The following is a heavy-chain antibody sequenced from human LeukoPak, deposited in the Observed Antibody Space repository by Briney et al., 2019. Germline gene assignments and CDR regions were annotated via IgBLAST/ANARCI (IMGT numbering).Heavy chain of an antibody. V-gene: IGHV1-18*01. CDR1: GYTFSNYG. J-gene: IGHJ4*02. CDR3: ARSGFLEWLEFDY. Sequence: ASVKVSCKASGYTFSNYGVTWVRQAPGQGLEWMGWISADNNNTNYAQKLQGRVTMTTDTSTSTAYMELRSLRSDDTAVYYCARSGFLEWLEFDYWGQGTLVTASS. CDR2: ISADNNNT. D-gene: IGHD3-3*01.